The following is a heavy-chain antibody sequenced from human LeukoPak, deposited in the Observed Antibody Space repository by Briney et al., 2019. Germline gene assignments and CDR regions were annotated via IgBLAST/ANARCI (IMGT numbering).Heavy chain of an antibody. CDR2: INPNSGGT. CDR3: ARVRELGDVSIDY. J-gene: IGHJ4*02. CDR1: GYTFTGYY. Sequence: ASVKVSCKASGYTFTGYYMHWVRQAPGQGLEWMGWINPNSGGTNYAQKLQGRVTMTTDTSTSTAYMELRSLRSDDTAVYYCARVRELGDVSIDYWGQGTLVTVSS. D-gene: IGHD1-26*01. V-gene: IGHV1-2*02.